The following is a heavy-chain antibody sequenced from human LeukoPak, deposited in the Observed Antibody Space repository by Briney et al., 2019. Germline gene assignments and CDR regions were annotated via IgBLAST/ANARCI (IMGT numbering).Heavy chain of an antibody. CDR1: GFTFDDYA. CDR3: AREIFWSGYYSNLHFDY. Sequence: PGRSLRLSCAASGFTFDDYAMQWVRQAPGKGLEWVSGISWNSGSIGYADSVKGRFTISRDNAKNSLYLQMNSLRAEDTAVYYCAREIFWSGYYSNLHFDYWGRGTQVTVSS. CDR2: ISWNSGSI. D-gene: IGHD3-3*01. J-gene: IGHJ4*02. V-gene: IGHV3-9*01.